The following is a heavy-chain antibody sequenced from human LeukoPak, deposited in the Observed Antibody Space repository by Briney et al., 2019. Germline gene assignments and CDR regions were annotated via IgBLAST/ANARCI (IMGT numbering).Heavy chain of an antibody. V-gene: IGHV3-23*01. D-gene: IGHD6-13*01. CDR1: GFTFSSYA. Sequence: GGSLRLSCAASGFTFSSYAMNWVRQAPGKGLEWVSAISGSGGSTYYADSVKGRFTISRDNSKNTLYLQMSSLRAEDTAVYYCAKFLYSFDAFDIWGQGTMVTVSS. CDR3: AKFLYSFDAFDI. CDR2: ISGSGGST. J-gene: IGHJ3*02.